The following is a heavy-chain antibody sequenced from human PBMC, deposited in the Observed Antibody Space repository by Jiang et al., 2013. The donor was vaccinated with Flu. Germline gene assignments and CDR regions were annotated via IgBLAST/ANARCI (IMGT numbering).Heavy chain of an antibody. D-gene: IGHD3-22*01. J-gene: IGHJ6*02. CDR2: ISAYNGNT. V-gene: IGHV1-18*01. Sequence: SGAEVKKPGASVKVSCKASGYTFTSYGISWVRQAPGQGLEWMGWISAYNGNTNYAQKLQGRVTMTTDTSTSTAYMELRSLRSDDTAVYYCARDERITMIVVGNYYYGMDVWGQGTTVTVSS. CDR3: ARDERITMIVVGNYYYGMDV. CDR1: GYTFTSYG.